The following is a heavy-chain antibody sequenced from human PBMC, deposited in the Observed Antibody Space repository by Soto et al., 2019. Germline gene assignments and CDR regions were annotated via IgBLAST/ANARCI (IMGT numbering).Heavy chain of an antibody. CDR1: GFTFSSYW. Sequence: EVQLVGSGGALVQPGGSLRLSCAASGFTFSSYWMHWVRQAPGKGLVWVSRSNSDGSSTSYADSVKGRFTISRDNAKNTLYLQMNSLRAEDTAVYYCARTSLVVAAATREDYWGQGTLVTVSS. V-gene: IGHV3-74*01. CDR3: ARTSLVVAAATREDY. CDR2: SNSDGSST. J-gene: IGHJ4*02. D-gene: IGHD2-15*01.